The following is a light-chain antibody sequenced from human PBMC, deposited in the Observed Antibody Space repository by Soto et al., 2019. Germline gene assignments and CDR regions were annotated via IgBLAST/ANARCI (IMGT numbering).Light chain of an antibody. CDR3: QQGYNTVWT. Sequence: DIQMTQSPSSLSAFVGDSVTVTCRASQPIGTSLHWYQQKAGKAPKVLISAATKLQSGVPSRFSGSGSGTDFTRTISNLQPEDSATYYWQQGYNTVWTFGRGTKVELK. J-gene: IGKJ1*01. V-gene: IGKV1-39*01. CDR1: QPIGTS. CDR2: AAT.